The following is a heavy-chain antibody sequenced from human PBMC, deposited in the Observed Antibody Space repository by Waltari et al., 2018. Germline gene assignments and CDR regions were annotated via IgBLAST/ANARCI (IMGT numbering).Heavy chain of an antibody. CDR1: GYPFPSYD. Sequence: QVQLVQSGAEVKKPGASVKVSCKASGYPFPSYDIHWVRQATGQGLEWMGWMNPNSGNTGYAQKFQGRVTMTRNTSISTAYMELSSLRSEDTAVYYCARALSIFGVVIAFDYWGQGTLVTVSS. V-gene: IGHV1-8*01. CDR3: ARALSIFGVVIAFDY. CDR2: MNPNSGNT. D-gene: IGHD3-3*01. J-gene: IGHJ4*02.